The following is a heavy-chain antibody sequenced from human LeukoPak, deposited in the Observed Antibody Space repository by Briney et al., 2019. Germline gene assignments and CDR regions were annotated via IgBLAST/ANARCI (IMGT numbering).Heavy chain of an antibody. CDR2: IIPIFGTA. CDR1: GGTFSSYA. D-gene: IGHD1-26*01. J-gene: IGHJ5*02. Sequence: GASVKVSCKASGGTFSSYAISWVRQAPGQGLEWMGGIIPIFGTANYAQKFQGRVTITADKSTSTAYMELSSLRSEDTAVYYCARSSGSCYVVLGWFDPWGQGTLVTVSS. CDR3: ARSSGSCYVVLGWFDP. V-gene: IGHV1-69*06.